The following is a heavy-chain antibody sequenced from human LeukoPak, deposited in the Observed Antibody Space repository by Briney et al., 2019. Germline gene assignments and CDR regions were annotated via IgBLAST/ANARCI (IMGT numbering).Heavy chain of an antibody. V-gene: IGHV3-33*01. D-gene: IGHD3-22*01. CDR1: GFTFSSYG. Sequence: PGRSLRLSCAASGFTFSSYGMHWVRQAPGKGLEWVAVIWYDGSNKYYADSVKGRFTISRDNSKNTLYLQMNSLRAEDTAVYYCARGLIYYDSSGYYSFDAFDIWGQGTMVTVSS. CDR2: IWYDGSNK. CDR3: ARGLIYYDSSGYYSFDAFDI. J-gene: IGHJ3*02.